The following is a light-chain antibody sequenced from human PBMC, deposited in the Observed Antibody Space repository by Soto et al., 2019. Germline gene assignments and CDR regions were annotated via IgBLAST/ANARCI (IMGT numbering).Light chain of an antibody. CDR2: AAS. CDR1: QSVSSTY. Sequence: EIVLTQSPGTLSLSPGERATLSCRASQSVSSTYLAWYQQVPGQPPRLLIYAASSRGSGVPDKFTGSGSGTDFTLTNSRLEPEDFAVYYCQHYGSSLWTFGQGTEVE. CDR3: QHYGSSLWT. V-gene: IGKV3-20*01. J-gene: IGKJ1*01.